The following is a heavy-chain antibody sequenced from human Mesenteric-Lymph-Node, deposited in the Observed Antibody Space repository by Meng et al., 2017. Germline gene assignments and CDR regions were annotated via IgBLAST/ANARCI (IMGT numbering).Heavy chain of an antibody. V-gene: IGHV4-61*01. J-gene: IGHJ4*02. CDR3: ARLDQALDY. CDR1: GGSVSSGSYY. CDR2: IYYSGAT. Sequence: HVHLQESGPGLVRPSETLPLTCSVSGGSVSSGSYYWVWIRQPPGKGLEWIGYIYYSGATNYNPSLKSRVTISADTSKNQFSLNLKSMTAADTAVYYCARLDQALDYWGQGTLVTVSS. D-gene: IGHD3-9*01.